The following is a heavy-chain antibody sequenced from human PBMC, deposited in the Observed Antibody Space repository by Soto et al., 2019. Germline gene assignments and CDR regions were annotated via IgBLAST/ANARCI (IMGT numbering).Heavy chain of an antibody. Sequence: ASVKVSCKASGYTFTSYYMHWVLQAPGQGLEWMGIINPSGGSTSYAQKFQGRVTMTRDTSTSTVYMELSSLRSEDTAVYYCARVPDYYDSSGYRYFDDWGQGTLVTVAS. J-gene: IGHJ4*02. D-gene: IGHD3-22*01. CDR1: GYTFTSYY. V-gene: IGHV1-46*01. CDR2: INPSGGST. CDR3: ARVPDYYDSSGYRYFDD.